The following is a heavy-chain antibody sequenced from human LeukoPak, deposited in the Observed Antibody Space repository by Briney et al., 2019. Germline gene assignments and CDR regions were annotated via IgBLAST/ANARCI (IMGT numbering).Heavy chain of an antibody. V-gene: IGHV4-34*01. D-gene: IGHD3-10*01. J-gene: IGHJ3*02. CDR2: INHSGST. CDR3: ARGLYGSGADAFDI. CDR1: GGSFSGYY. Sequence: PSETLSLTCAVYGGSFSGYYWSWIRQPPGKGLEWIGEINHSGSTNYNPSLKSRVTISVDTSKNQFSLKLSSVTAADTAVYYCARGLYGSGADAFDIWGQGTMVTVSS.